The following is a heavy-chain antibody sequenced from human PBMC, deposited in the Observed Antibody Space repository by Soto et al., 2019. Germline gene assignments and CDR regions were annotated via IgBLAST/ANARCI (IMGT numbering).Heavy chain of an antibody. CDR1: GVTMSYGGYS. V-gene: IGHV3-9*01. J-gene: IGHJ4*02. Sequence: LSLTCSVSGVTMSYGGYSWSWIRQSPGKGLEWVSGITWNSRVLAYADSVKGRFTISRDNARNSLYLQMDSLRDEDTALYYCAKGKYDFWSPYYFDSWGQGTLVTVSS. CDR2: ITWNSRVL. D-gene: IGHD3-3*01. CDR3: AKGKYDFWSPYYFDS.